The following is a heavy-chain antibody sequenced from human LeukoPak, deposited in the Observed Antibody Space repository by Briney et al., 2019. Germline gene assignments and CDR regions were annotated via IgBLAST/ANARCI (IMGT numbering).Heavy chain of an antibody. J-gene: IGHJ4*02. Sequence: GGSLRLSCAASGFTFSSYWMSWVRQAPGKGLEWVANIKQDGSEKYYVDSVKGRFTISRDNAKNSLYLQMNSLRAEDTAVYYCARGGSILTGYLNYWGQGTLVTVSS. CDR1: GFTFSSYW. D-gene: IGHD3-9*01. V-gene: IGHV3-7*04. CDR2: IKQDGSEK. CDR3: ARGGSILTGYLNY.